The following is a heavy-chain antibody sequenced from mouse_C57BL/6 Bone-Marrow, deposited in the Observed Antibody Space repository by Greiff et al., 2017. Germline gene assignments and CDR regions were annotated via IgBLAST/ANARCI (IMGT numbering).Heavy chain of an antibody. V-gene: IGHV5-4*01. CDR2: ISDGGSYT. CDR3: AKEEITTVVANYAMDY. CDR1: GFTFSSYA. Sequence: EVKVVESGGGLVKPGGSLKLSCAASGFTFSSYAMSWVRQTPEKRLEWVATISDGGSYTYYPDNVKGRFTISRDNAKNNLYLQMSQLKSEDTAMYYCAKEEITTVVANYAMDYWGQGTSVTVSS. D-gene: IGHD1-1*01. J-gene: IGHJ4*01.